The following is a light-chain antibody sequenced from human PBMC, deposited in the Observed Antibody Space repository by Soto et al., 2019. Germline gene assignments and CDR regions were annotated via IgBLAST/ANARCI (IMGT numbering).Light chain of an antibody. Sequence: QSVLTQPASVSGSPGQSITISCTGTSSDVGAYNYVSWHQHLPGKAPKLMIYDVSNRPSGVSNRFSGSKSGNTASLTISGLQPEDEADYYCSAYTTSGTRVFGGGTKLTVL. CDR3: SAYTTSGTRV. CDR2: DVS. CDR1: SSDVGAYNY. J-gene: IGLJ3*02. V-gene: IGLV2-14*03.